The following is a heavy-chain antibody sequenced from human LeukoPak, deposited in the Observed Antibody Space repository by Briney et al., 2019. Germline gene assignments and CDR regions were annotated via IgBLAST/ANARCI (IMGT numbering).Heavy chain of an antibody. Sequence: PSETLSLTCAVYGGSFSGYYWSWIRQPPGKGLEWIGEINHSGSTNYNPSLKSRVTISVDTSKNQFSLKLSSVTAADTAVYYCASSFGYWGQGTLVTVSS. V-gene: IGHV4-34*01. J-gene: IGHJ4*02. CDR1: GGSFSGYY. CDR2: INHSGST. CDR3: ASSFGY.